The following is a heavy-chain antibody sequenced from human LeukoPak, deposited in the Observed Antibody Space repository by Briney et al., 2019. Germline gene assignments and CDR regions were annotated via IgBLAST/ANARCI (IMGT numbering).Heavy chain of an antibody. V-gene: IGHV3-11*03. CDR2: ISSSSSYT. D-gene: IGHD2-15*01. J-gene: IGHJ6*02. CDR1: GFTFSDYY. CDR3: AKIPSVTAPPRGGMDV. Sequence: GGSLRLSCAASGFTFSDYYMSWIRQAPGKGLEWVSYISSSSSYTNYADSVKGRFTISRDNSKNTLYLQMNRLSAEDTAGYYCAKIPSVTAPPRGGMDVWGQGTTVTVSS.